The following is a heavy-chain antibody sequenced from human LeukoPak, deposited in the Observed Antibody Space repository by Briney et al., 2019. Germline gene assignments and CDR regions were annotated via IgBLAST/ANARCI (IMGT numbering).Heavy chain of an antibody. D-gene: IGHD3-9*01. V-gene: IGHV4-59*01. CDR1: GGSISSYY. Sequence: SETLSLTCTVSGGSISSYYWSWIRQPPGKGLEWIGYIYYSGSTNYNPSLKSRVTISVDTSKNQFSLKLSSVTAADTAVYYCARGQLRYFDRPSAFDIWGQGTMVTVSS. CDR2: IYYSGST. CDR3: ARGQLRYFDRPSAFDI. J-gene: IGHJ3*02.